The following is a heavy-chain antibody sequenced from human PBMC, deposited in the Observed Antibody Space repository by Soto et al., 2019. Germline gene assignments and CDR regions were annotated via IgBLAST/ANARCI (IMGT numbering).Heavy chain of an antibody. CDR1: GYTFTGYY. CDR3: ARVGYRIGAIPFDY. Sequence: ASVKVSCKASGYTFTGYYMHWVRQAPGQGLEWMGWINTNSGGTNYAQRFQGRVTMTRDTSISTAYMELSRLRSDDTAVYYCARVGYRIGAIPFDYWGQGTLVTV. CDR2: INTNSGGT. V-gene: IGHV1-2*02. J-gene: IGHJ4*02. D-gene: IGHD5-12*01.